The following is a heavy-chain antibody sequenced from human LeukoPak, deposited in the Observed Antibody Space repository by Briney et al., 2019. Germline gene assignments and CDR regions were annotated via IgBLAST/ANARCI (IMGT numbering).Heavy chain of an antibody. CDR1: GFTFSGFS. D-gene: IGHD4-17*01. J-gene: IGHJ3*02. CDR2: IKQDGSER. CDR3: ARDLLDYGDHFDAFDI. V-gene: IGHV3-7*01. Sequence: GGSLRLSCAASGFTFSGFSMSWVRQSPTKGLEWVANIKQDGSERYYVDSVKGRFTISRDNAKNSLSLQMNNLRVEDTAVYYCARDLLDYGDHFDAFDIWGQGTMVTVSS.